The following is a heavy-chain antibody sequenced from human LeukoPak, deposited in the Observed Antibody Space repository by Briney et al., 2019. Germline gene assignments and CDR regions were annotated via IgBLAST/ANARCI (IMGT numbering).Heavy chain of an antibody. CDR2: IYTSGDT. D-gene: IGHD1-26*01. CDR3: AGTMESGSFTTFDY. J-gene: IGHJ4*02. V-gene: IGHV4-61*02. Sequence: PSQTLSLTCTVSGGSVTRGAYSWTWIRQPVGKGLEWIGRIYTSGDTNYNPSLKSRVTISVGTSNNQFSLKLSSVTAADTAVYYCAGTMESGSFTTFDYWGQGTLVTVSS. CDR1: GGSVTRGAYS.